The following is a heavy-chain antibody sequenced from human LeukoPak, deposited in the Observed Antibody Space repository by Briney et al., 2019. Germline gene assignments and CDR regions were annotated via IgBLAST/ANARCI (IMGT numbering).Heavy chain of an antibody. CDR1: GFTFSSYS. Sequence: GGSLRLSCAASGFTFSSYSMNWVRQAPGKGLEWVSYISSSSTIYYADSVKGRFTISRDNAKNSLYLQMNSLRAEDTAVYYCARDDVVGAPYFDYWGQGTLVTVSA. D-gene: IGHD1-26*01. J-gene: IGHJ4*02. CDR3: ARDDVVGAPYFDY. CDR2: ISSSSTI. V-gene: IGHV3-48*01.